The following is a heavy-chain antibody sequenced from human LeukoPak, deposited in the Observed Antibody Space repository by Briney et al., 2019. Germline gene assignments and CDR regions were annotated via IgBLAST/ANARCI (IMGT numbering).Heavy chain of an antibody. CDR3: AIMTGPFDP. CDR1: GGSFSGYY. J-gene: IGHJ5*02. D-gene: IGHD3-9*01. CDR2: INHSGST. Sequence: SETLSLTCAVYGGSFSGYYWSWIRQPPGKGLEWIGEINHSGSTNYNPSLKSRVTISVDTSKNQFPPKLSSVTAADTAVYYCAIMTGPFDPWGQRTLVTVSS. V-gene: IGHV4-34*01.